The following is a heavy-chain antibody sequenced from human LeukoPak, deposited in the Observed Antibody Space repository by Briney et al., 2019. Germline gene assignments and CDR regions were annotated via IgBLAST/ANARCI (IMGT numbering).Heavy chain of an antibody. CDR3: ARGSYYYKEYYFDY. D-gene: IGHD3-22*01. Sequence: ASVKVSCKTSAYTFTNYGINWVRQAPGQGLEWMGWISAYNGNTNYAQKLQGRVTMTTDTSTSTAYMEPGSLRSDDTAVYFCARGSYYYKEYYFDYWGQGTLVTVSS. CDR1: AYTFTNYG. V-gene: IGHV1-18*01. J-gene: IGHJ4*02. CDR2: ISAYNGNT.